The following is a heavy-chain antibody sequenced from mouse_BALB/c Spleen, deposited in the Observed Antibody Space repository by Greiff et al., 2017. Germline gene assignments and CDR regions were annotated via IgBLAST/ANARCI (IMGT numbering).Heavy chain of an antibody. Sequence: EVKLMESGPSLVKPSQTLSLTCSVTGDSITSGYWNWIRKFPGNKLEYMGYISYSGSTYYNPSLKSRISITRDTSKNQYYLQLNSVTTEDTATYYCARWDDYDENYYAMDYWGQGTSVTVSS. CDR3: ARWDDYDENYYAMDY. J-gene: IGHJ4*01. CDR1: GDSITSGY. V-gene: IGHV3-8*02. D-gene: IGHD2-4*01. CDR2: ISYSGST.